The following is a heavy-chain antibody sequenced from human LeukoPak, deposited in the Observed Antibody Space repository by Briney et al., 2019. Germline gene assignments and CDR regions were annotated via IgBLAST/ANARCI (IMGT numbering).Heavy chain of an antibody. CDR2: IIPILGIA. J-gene: IGHJ4*02. V-gene: IGHV1-69*04. CDR3: ARDLGYCSGGSCYPDY. Sequence: SVKVSCKASGGTFCSYTISWVRQAPGQGLEWMGRIIPILGIANYAKKFQGRVTITADKSTSTAYMELSSLRSEDTAVYYCARDLGYCSGGSCYPDYWGQGTLVTVSS. D-gene: IGHD2-15*01. CDR1: GGTFCSYT.